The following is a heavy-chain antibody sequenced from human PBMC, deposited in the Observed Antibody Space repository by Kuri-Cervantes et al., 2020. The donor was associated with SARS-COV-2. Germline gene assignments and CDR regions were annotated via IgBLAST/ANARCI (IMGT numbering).Heavy chain of an antibody. D-gene: IGHD3-3*01. V-gene: IGHV3-7*01. CDR1: GFTFSSYW. Sequence: GESLKISCAASGFTFSSYWMSWVRQAPGKGLEWVANIKQDGSEKYYVDSVKGRFTISRDNAKNSLYLQMNSLRAEDTAVYYCARDKFYDFWSGYPEGYYYYYYMDVRGKGTTVTVSS. J-gene: IGHJ6*03. CDR2: IKQDGSEK. CDR3: ARDKFYDFWSGYPEGYYYYYYMDV.